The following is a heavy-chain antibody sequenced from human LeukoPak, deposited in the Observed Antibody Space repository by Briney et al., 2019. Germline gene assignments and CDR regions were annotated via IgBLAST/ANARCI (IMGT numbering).Heavy chain of an antibody. D-gene: IGHD2-15*01. Sequence: ASVKVSCKASGYTFTGHYMHWVRQAPGQGLEWMGWINPNSGGTNYAQKFQGRVTMTRDTSISTAYMELSRLRSDDTALYYCAREGCSVSSCYFIGDDKWLDPWGQGTPVTVSS. V-gene: IGHV1-2*02. CDR1: GYTFTGHY. CDR3: AREGCSVSSCYFIGDDKWLDP. J-gene: IGHJ5*02. CDR2: INPNSGGT.